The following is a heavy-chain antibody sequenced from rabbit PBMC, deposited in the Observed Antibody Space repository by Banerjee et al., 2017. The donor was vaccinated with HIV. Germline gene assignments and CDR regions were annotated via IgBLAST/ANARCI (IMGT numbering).Heavy chain of an antibody. J-gene: IGHJ3*01. CDR2: IYAGSSGAT. CDR1: GFSFSSSYY. Sequence: QSLEESGGDLVKPGASLTLTCTASGFSFSSSYYMCWVRQAPGKGLEWIASIYAGSSGATYSATWAKGRFTISKTSSTTVTLQMTSLTVADTATYFCARDLDDVIGWNFGWWGQGTLVTVS. CDR3: ARDLDDVIGWNFGW. D-gene: IGHD4-1*01. V-gene: IGHV1S40*01.